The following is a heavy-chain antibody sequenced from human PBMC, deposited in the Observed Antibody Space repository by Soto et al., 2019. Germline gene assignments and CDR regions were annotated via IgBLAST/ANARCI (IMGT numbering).Heavy chain of an antibody. CDR2: IYYSGCT. V-gene: IGHV4-31*03. Sequence: SETLSLTCSVSGVSVTTGGGYYWSWIRQHPGKGLEWIGYIYYSGCTCYTPSLKCSVTISEDKYTNYFSVKMTSVTGADAAVYYCAKDEGLLWSGELLWGQGILVTVYS. CDR3: AKDEGLLWSGELL. CDR1: GVSVTTGGGYY. D-gene: IGHD3-10*01. J-gene: IGHJ4*02.